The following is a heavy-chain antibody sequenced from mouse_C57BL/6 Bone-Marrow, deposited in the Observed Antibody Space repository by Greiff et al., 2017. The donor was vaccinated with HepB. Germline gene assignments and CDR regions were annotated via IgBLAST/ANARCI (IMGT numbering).Heavy chain of an antibody. J-gene: IGHJ4*01. D-gene: IGHD2-4*01. CDR3: ARGDDYGGYYYAMDY. V-gene: IGHV5-16*01. CDR2: INYDGSST. Sequence: EVQLVESEGGLVQPGSSMKLSCTASGFTFSDYYMAWVRQVPEKGLEWVANINYDGSSTYYLDSLKSRFIISRDNAKNILYLQMSSLKSEDTATYYCARGDDYGGYYYAMDYWGQGTSVTVSS. CDR1: GFTFSDYY.